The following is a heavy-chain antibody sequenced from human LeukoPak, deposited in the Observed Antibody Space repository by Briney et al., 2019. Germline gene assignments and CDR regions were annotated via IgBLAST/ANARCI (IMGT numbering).Heavy chain of an antibody. Sequence: GGSLRLSCAASGFTFSSYGMHWVRQAPGKGLEWVAVISYDGSNKYYADSVKGRFTISRDNSKNTLYLQMNSLRAEGTAVYYCAKRMVGWGQGTLVTVSS. CDR1: GFTFSSYG. CDR2: ISYDGSNK. CDR3: AKRMVG. D-gene: IGHD2-15*01. V-gene: IGHV3-30*18. J-gene: IGHJ4*02.